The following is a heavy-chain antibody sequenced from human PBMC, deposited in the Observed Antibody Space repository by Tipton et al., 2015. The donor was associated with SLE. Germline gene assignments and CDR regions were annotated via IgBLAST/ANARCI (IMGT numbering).Heavy chain of an antibody. V-gene: IGHV4-61*02. CDR1: GGSISSGSYY. Sequence: TLSLTCTVSGGSISSGSYYWSWIRQPAGKGLEWIGRIYTSGGTNYNPSLKSRVTISVDTSKNQFSLKLSSVTAADTAVYYCARAPRYYYDSSYFDYWGQGTLVTVSS. CDR3: ARAPRYYYDSSYFDY. J-gene: IGHJ4*02. CDR2: IYTSGGT. D-gene: IGHD3-22*01.